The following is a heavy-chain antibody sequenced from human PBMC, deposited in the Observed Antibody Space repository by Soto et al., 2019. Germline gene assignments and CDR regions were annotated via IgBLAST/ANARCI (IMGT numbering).Heavy chain of an antibody. CDR2: IFWDDDK. V-gene: IGHV2-5*02. Sequence: QITLKESGPTLVKPTQTLTLTCTFSGFSLSTREVGVGWIRQPPGKALEWLALIFWDDDKRYSPSLKTRLTISKDTSKSQVVLTMTNMDPVDTDPYYCAHVRIGPRIEEYLGYYFEYWGQGTLVTVSS. CDR3: AHVRIGPRIEEYLGYYFEY. J-gene: IGHJ4*02. CDR1: GFSLSTREVG. D-gene: IGHD2-15*01.